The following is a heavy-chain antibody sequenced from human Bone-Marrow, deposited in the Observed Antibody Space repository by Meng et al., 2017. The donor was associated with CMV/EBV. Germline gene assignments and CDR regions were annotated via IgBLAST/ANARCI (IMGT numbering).Heavy chain of an antibody. CDR2: IYYSGST. CDR1: GGSVSSGSYY. V-gene: IGHV4-61*01. Sequence: GSLRLSCTVSGGSVSSGSYYWSWIRQPPGKGLEWIGYIYYSGSTNYNPSLKSRVTISVDTSKNQFSLKLSSVTAADTAVYYCARAHADSYYYYGMDVWGQGTTVTVSS. D-gene: IGHD4-17*01. J-gene: IGHJ6*02. CDR3: ARAHADSYYYYGMDV.